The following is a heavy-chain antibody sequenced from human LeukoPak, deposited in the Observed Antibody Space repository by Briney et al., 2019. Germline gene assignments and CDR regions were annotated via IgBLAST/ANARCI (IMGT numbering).Heavy chain of an antibody. V-gene: IGHV5-51*01. CDR1: GYTFTSYW. J-gene: IGHJ4*02. CDR3: ARRGYYDSSGSRSMDY. CDR2: IYPGDSDT. D-gene: IGHD3-22*01. Sequence: ASVKVSCKASGYTFTSYWIGWVRQMPGKGLEWMGIIYPGDSDTRYSPSFQGQVTISADKSISTAYLQWSSLKASDTAMYYCARRGYYDSSGSRSMDYWGQGTLVTVSS.